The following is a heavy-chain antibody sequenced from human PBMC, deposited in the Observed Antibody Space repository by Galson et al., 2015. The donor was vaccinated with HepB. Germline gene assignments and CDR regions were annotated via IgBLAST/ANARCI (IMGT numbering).Heavy chain of an antibody. Sequence: SLRLSCAASGFTVSSNYMTWVRQAPGKGLEWVSVLYSGGSTYYADSVKGRFTISRDNSKNTLYLQMNSLRAEDTAVYYCARGPSWELLGDYWGQGTLVTVSS. CDR3: ARGPSWELLGDY. J-gene: IGHJ4*02. V-gene: IGHV3-53*01. CDR1: GFTVSSNY. D-gene: IGHD2-8*02. CDR2: LYSGGST.